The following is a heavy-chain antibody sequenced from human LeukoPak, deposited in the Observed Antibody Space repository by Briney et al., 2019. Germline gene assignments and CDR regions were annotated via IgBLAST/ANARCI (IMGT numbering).Heavy chain of an antibody. D-gene: IGHD4-17*01. CDR3: ARATTVTTVGGEDY. CDR2: IIPIFGTA. Sequence: ASVKVFCKASGGTFSSYAISWVRQAPGQGLEWMGGIIPIFGTANYAQKFQGRVTITTDESTSTAYMELSSLRSEDTAVYYCARATTVTTVGGEDYWGQGTLVTVSS. CDR1: GGTFSSYA. V-gene: IGHV1-69*05. J-gene: IGHJ4*02.